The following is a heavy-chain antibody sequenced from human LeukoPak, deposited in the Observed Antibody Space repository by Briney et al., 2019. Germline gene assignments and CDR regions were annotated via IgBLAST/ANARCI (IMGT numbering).Heavy chain of an antibody. CDR2: INNDGSST. Sequence: SGGSLRLYCAASGFTFSSYWMHWVRQAPGKGLVWVSRINNDGSSTIYADSVKGRFTISRDNAKITLYLQMNSLRAEDTAVYYCARRDYDTLTGYRLDYWGQGILVTVSS. V-gene: IGHV3-74*01. CDR1: GFTFSSYW. CDR3: ARRDYDTLTGYRLDY. J-gene: IGHJ4*02. D-gene: IGHD3-9*01.